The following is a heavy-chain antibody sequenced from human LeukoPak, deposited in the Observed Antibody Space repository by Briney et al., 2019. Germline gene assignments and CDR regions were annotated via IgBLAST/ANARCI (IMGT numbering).Heavy chain of an antibody. CDR2: ISYDGSNK. CDR3: ARDRSYDFWSGHSTPDY. D-gene: IGHD3-3*01. Sequence: GRSLRLSCAASGFTFSSYAMHWVRQAPGKGLEWVAVISYDGSNKYYADSVKGRFTISRDNSKNTLDLQMNSLRAEDTAVYYCARDRSYDFWSGHSTPDYWGQGTLVTVSS. V-gene: IGHV3-30-3*01. CDR1: GFTFSSYA. J-gene: IGHJ4*02.